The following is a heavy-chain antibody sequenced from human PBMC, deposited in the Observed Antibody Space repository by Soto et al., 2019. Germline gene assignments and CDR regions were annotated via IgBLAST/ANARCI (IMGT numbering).Heavy chain of an antibody. CDR2: AYYRSKWYI. D-gene: IGHD3-10*01. Sequence: SPTLSLTCAISGDGVSSTSATWNWIRQSPSRGLEWLGRAYYRSKWYIDYAVSVKGRININPDTSKNQLSLQLSSVTPEDTAVYYCARDNRGSGGNYYYGVYVCGQGTTVTVSS. CDR1: GDGVSSTSAT. J-gene: IGHJ6*02. V-gene: IGHV6-1*01. CDR3: ARDNRGSGGNYYYGVYV.